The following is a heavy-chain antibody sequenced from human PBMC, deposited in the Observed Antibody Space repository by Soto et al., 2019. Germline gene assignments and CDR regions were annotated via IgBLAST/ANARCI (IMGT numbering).Heavy chain of an antibody. Sequence: VQLVESGGGFVKPGGSLRLSCAASGLTFSNVWMNWVRQAPGKGLEWVGHIKSKTDGGTTDYAAPVKGRFTISRDDSKNTLYLQLNSLKIDDTCVYYCTTDVWPYFQSDYWGQGTLVTVSP. D-gene: IGHD2-8*01. V-gene: IGHV3-15*07. CDR1: GLTFSNVW. CDR3: TTDVWPYFQSDY. CDR2: IKSKTDGGTT. J-gene: IGHJ4*02.